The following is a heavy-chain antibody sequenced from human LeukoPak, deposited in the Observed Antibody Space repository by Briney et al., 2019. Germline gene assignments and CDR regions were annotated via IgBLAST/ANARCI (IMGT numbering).Heavy chain of an antibody. CDR1: GFTFSSYS. V-gene: IGHV3-53*01. CDR2: IYSGGST. CDR3: ARGYYFDY. Sequence: GGSLRLSCAASGFTFSSYSMNWVRQAPGKGLEWVSVIYSGGSTYYADSVKGRFTISRDNSKNTLYLQMNSLRAEDTAVYYCARGYYFDYWGQGTLVTVSS. J-gene: IGHJ4*02.